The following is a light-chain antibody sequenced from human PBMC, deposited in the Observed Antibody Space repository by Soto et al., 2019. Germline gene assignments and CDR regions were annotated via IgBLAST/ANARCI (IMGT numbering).Light chain of an antibody. CDR1: QRISKW. Sequence: DIQMTQSPSTLSASAGDRVTITCRASQRISKWLAWYQQRPGKAPKLLIYDAYSLESGVPTRFSGSGSRTEFALSINSLNPDDFATYYFQRYSTYYWTFGRGTKGDIK. J-gene: IGKJ1*01. CDR3: QRYSTYYWT. V-gene: IGKV1-5*01. CDR2: DAY.